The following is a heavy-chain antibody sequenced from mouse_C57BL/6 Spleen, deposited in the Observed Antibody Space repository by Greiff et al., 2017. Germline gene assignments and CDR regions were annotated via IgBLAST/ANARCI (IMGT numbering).Heavy chain of an antibody. D-gene: IGHD2-1*01. CDR1: GYTFTSYW. J-gene: IGHJ3*01. CDR3: ARPILGNQAWFAY. V-gene: IGHV1-52*01. CDR2: IDPSDSET. Sequence: QVQLQQPGAELVRPGSSVKLSCKASGYTFTSYWMHWVKQRPIQGLEWIGNIDPSDSETHYNQKFKDKATLTVDKSSSTAYMQLSSLTSEDSAVYYCARPILGNQAWFAYWGQGTLVTVSA.